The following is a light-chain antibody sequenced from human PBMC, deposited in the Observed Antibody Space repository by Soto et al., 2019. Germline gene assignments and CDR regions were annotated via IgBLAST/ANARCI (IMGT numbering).Light chain of an antibody. Sequence: EIVLTQSPATLSLSPGERVTVSCRASQAVSTSSFAWYQQKPGQAPRLLFYDDFSRATGVPDRFSVSGSGTDFTLTISRLEPEDFAVYFCQQYGDTPETFGQGTKLDIK. CDR2: DDF. CDR1: QAVSTSS. V-gene: IGKV3-20*01. J-gene: IGKJ2*01. CDR3: QQYGDTPET.